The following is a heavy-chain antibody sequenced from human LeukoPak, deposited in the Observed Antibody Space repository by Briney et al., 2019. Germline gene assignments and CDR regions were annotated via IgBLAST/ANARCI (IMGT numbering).Heavy chain of an antibody. J-gene: IGHJ3*02. CDR3: ARQGPGGRAFDM. CDR2: INHSGST. D-gene: IGHD2-8*02. CDR1: GGSFSGYY. V-gene: IGHV4-34*01. Sequence: PSETLSLTCAVYGGSFSGYYWSWIRQPPGKGLEWIGEINHSGSTNSNPSLKSRITISLDTSKNQFSLKLTSATAADTAIYYCARQGPGGRAFDMWGQGTMVTVSS.